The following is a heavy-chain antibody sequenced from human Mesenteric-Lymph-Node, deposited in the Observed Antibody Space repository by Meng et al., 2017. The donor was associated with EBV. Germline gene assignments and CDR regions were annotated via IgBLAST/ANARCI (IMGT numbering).Heavy chain of an antibody. V-gene: IGHV1-3*01. CDR3: ARDHYYDSGVYTPPFDF. J-gene: IGHJ4*02. Sequence: QVQLVQSGAEVKKPGASVKVSCKSSGYSFTRYAMHWVRQVPGQRLEWMGWISVGNGNTKYSQKLQGRVTITRDASASTAYMELSSLRSEDTAVYFCARDHYYDSGVYTPPFDFWGQGTLVTVSA. CDR1: GYSFTRYA. CDR2: ISVGNGNT. D-gene: IGHD3-22*01.